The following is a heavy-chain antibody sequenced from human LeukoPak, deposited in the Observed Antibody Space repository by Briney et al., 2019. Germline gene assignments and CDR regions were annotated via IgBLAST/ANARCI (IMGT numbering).Heavy chain of an antibody. CDR1: GFTFSSYA. Sequence: GGSLRLSCAASGFTFSSYAMSWVRQAPGKGLEWVSIISGSGDSTYYADSVKGRFTISRDNSKNTLYLQMNSLRAEDTAVYYCAKRYCSSTSCPPLYYYYMDVWGKGTTVTISS. D-gene: IGHD2-2*01. CDR2: ISGSGDST. V-gene: IGHV3-23*01. J-gene: IGHJ6*03. CDR3: AKRYCSSTSCPPLYYYYMDV.